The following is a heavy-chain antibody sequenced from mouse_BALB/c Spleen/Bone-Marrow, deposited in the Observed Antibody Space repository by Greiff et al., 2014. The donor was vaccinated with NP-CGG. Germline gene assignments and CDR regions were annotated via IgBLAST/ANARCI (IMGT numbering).Heavy chain of an antibody. CDR3: ARQTYYDYDGYFDY. CDR1: GFTFSSYG. V-gene: IGHV5-6*01. CDR2: ISSGGSYT. J-gene: IGHJ2*01. Sequence: EVMLVESGGDLVKPGGSLKLSCAASGFTFSSYGMSWVRQTPDKRLEWVATISSGGSYTCYPDSVKGRFTISRDNAKSTLYLQMSSLKSEDTAMYYCARQTYYDYDGYFDYWGQGTTLTVSS. D-gene: IGHD2-4*01.